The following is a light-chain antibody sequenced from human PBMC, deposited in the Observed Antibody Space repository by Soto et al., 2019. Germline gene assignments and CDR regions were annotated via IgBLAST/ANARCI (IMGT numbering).Light chain of an antibody. V-gene: IGKV1-5*01. J-gene: IGKJ3*01. CDR1: QNINNR. CDR2: DAS. Sequence: DSPMTQSPSTLSASVGDRITITCRASQNINNRLAWYQQKPGKAPKLLIYDASSLKSGVPSRFSGSGSGTEFTLTISSLQADDSATYYCQQYNGYFGPGTKVDIK. CDR3: QQYNGY.